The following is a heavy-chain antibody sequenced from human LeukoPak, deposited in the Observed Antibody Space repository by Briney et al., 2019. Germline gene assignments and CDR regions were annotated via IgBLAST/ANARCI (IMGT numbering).Heavy chain of an antibody. CDR1: GFTFRDYA. J-gene: IGHJ4*02. CDR2: IKSKSYGETT. CDR3: TRIGH. D-gene: IGHD3-16*01. V-gene: IGHV3-49*04. Sequence: GGSLRLSCTTSGFTFRDYAVSWVRQAPGKGLEWISVIKSKSYGETTAYAASVRDRFTISRDDSSGIAYLQMNSLRTEDTGVYYCTRIGHWGQGTLVTVSS.